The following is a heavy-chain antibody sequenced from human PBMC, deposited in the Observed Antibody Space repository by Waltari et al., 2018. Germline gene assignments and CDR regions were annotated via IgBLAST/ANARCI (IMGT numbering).Heavy chain of an antibody. CDR2: IYYSGST. D-gene: IGHD1-26*01. V-gene: IGHV4-39*01. Sequence: IRQPPGKGLEWIGSIYYSGSTYYNPSLKSRVTISVDTSKNQFSLKLSSVTAADTAVYYCARHEGSYYAFDIWGQGTMVTVSS. J-gene: IGHJ3*02. CDR3: ARHEGSYYAFDI.